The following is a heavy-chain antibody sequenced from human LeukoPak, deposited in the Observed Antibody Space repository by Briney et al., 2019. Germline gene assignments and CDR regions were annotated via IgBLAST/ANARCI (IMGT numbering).Heavy chain of an antibody. V-gene: IGHV3-33*01. J-gene: IGHJ3*02. CDR2: IWYDGSNK. CDR3: ARDTPLSHNAFDI. CDR1: GFTFTSYG. Sequence: GGSLRLSCAASGFTFTSYGMHWVRQAPGKGLEWVALIWYDGSNKYYADSVKGRFTISRDNSKNTLYLQMNSLRAEDTAVYYCARDTPLSHNAFDIWGQGTMVTVSS.